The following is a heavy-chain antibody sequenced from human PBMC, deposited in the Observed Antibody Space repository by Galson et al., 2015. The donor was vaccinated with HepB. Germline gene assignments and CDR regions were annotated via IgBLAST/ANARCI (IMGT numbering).Heavy chain of an antibody. Sequence: ETLSLTCTVSGASINGYYWSWIRQAAGKGLEWIGRIYSSGKSNSNPSLKSRLTMSVDTSKNQFSLKLSSVTAADTAVYYCTRGAPPVFPDYVVSDRYYFDYWGQGTLVTVSS. V-gene: IGHV4-4*07. CDR2: IYSSGKS. J-gene: IGHJ4*02. CDR3: TRGAPPVFPDYVVSDRYYFDY. D-gene: IGHD2-21*01. CDR1: GASINGYY.